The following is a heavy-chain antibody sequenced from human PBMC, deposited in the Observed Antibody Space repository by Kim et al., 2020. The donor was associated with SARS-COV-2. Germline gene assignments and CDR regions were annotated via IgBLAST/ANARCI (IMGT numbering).Heavy chain of an antibody. Sequence: GGSPRLSFAASGFNFRNYFMNWVRQAPGKGPVWISRITDTGRTQSYADSVKGRFTTSRDNTKNTLDLEMTSLRAEDTAIYYCARDGGFTNHDWYFDHWGRGTLVTVSS. V-gene: IGHV3-74*01. CDR3: ARDGGFTNHDWYFDH. CDR1: GFNFRNYF. D-gene: IGHD3-16*01. J-gene: IGHJ2*01. CDR2: ITDTGRTQ.